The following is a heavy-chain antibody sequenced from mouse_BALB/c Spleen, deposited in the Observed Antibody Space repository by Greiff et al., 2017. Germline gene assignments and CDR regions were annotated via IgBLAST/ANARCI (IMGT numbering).Heavy chain of an antibody. J-gene: IGHJ3*01. CDR1: GFTFSSYG. V-gene: IGHV5-6-3*01. D-gene: IGHD1-1*01. CDR2: INSNGGST. CDR3: ARESYYGSSKGFAY. Sequence: EVQRVESGGGLVQPGGSLKLSCAASGFTFSSYGMSWVRQTPDKRLELVATINSNGGSTYYPDSVKGRFTISRDNAKNTLYLQMSSLKSEDTAMYYCARESYYGSSKGFAYWGQGTLVTVSA.